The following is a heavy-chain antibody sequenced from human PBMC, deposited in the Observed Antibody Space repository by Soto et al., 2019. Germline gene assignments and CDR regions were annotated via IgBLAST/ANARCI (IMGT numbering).Heavy chain of an antibody. CDR3: ARRGSGSYYDY. D-gene: IGHD1-26*01. Sequence: EVQLLESGGGLVQPGGSLRPSCAASGITFSSYAMRLVRQAPVKGLEWVSGIRGSGGSTNFADSVKGRFTISRDKSKNTLYLQMNSLRAEDTAVYYCARRGSGSYYDYWGQGTLVTVSS. CDR2: IRGSGGST. CDR1: GITFSSYA. J-gene: IGHJ4*02. V-gene: IGHV3-23*01.